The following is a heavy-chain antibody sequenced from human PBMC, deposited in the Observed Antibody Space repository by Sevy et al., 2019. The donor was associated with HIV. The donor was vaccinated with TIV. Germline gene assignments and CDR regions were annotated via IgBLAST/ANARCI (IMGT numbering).Heavy chain of an antibody. CDR3: ARGSGYDSDFDY. V-gene: IGHV3-30-3*01. D-gene: IGHD5-12*01. Sequence: GGSLRLSCAASGFTFSSYAMHWVRQAPGKGLEWVAVISYDGTNKYYADSVKGRFTISRDNSKNTLYLQMNSLGAEETAGYYCARGSGYDSDFDYWGQGTLVTVSS. CDR2: ISYDGTNK. CDR1: GFTFSSYA. J-gene: IGHJ4*02.